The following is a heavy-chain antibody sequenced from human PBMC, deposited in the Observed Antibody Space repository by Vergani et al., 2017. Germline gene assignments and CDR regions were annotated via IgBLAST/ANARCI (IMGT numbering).Heavy chain of an antibody. V-gene: IGHV1-46*03. CDR3: ARGDDGILTGYRY. J-gene: IGHJ4*02. CDR1: GYTFSNYY. CDR2: INPSGGHT. Sequence: QVQVVQSGAEVKKSGASVTVSCKTSGYTFSNYYMHWVRQAPGQGLEWMGIINPSGGHTNYAQKFQGRVTMTRDTSTSTVYMERSSLRSEDTAIYYCARGDDGILTGYRYWGQGALVTVSA. D-gene: IGHD3-9*01.